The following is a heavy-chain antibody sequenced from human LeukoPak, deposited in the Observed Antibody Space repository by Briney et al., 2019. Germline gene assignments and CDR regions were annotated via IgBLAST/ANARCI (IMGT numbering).Heavy chain of an antibody. J-gene: IGHJ5*02. Sequence: SETLSLTCTVSGGSISSSSYYWGWIRQPPGKGLEWIGSIYYSRSTYYNPSLKSRATISVDTSKNQFSLKLSSVTAADTAVYYCATPDPWGQGTLVTVSS. CDR1: GGSISSSSYY. V-gene: IGHV4-39*01. CDR3: ATPDP. CDR2: IYYSRST.